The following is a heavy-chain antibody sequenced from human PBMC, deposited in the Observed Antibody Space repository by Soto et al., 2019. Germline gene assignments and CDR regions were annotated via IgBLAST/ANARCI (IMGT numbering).Heavy chain of an antibody. CDR3: AKKAAFCGGDCYGGFDY. CDR1: GFTFSNYA. D-gene: IGHD2-21*02. J-gene: IGHJ4*02. Sequence: EVQLLESGGGLVQPGGSLRLSCAASGFTFSNYAMSWVRQAPGKGLECVSIIIYNGGRTYYADSVKGRFTISRDNSKNTLYLQMKSLRAEDKAIYYCAKKAAFCGGDCYGGFDYWGQGTLVTVSS. CDR2: IIYNGGRT. V-gene: IGHV3-23*01.